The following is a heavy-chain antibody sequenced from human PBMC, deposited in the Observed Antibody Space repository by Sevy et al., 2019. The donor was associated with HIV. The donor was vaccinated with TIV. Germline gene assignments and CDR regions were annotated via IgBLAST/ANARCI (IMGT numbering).Heavy chain of an antibody. CDR1: GFTFSSYA. D-gene: IGHD6-13*01. CDR3: AKDPGSFAAGIPIDY. J-gene: IGHJ4*02. Sequence: GGSLRLSCAASGFTFSSYAMSWVRQAPGKGLEWVSAISGSGGSTYYADSVKGRFTISRDNSKNTLYLQMNSLRAEDTAVYYCAKDPGSFAAGIPIDYWCQGTLVTVSS. CDR2: ISGSGGST. V-gene: IGHV3-23*01.